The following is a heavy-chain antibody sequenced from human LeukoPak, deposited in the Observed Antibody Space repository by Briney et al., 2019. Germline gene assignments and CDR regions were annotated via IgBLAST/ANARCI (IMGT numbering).Heavy chain of an antibody. Sequence: ASVKVSCKASGYTLTNYALNWVRQAPGQGLEWMGWINTNTGNPTYAQGFTGRFVFSLDTSVSTAYLQISSLKAEDTAVYYCARGLGLLWFGGVNGDYWGQGTLVTVSS. CDR3: ARGLGLLWFGGVNGDY. D-gene: IGHD3-10*01. V-gene: IGHV7-4-1*02. CDR2: INTNTGNP. CDR1: GYTLTNYA. J-gene: IGHJ4*02.